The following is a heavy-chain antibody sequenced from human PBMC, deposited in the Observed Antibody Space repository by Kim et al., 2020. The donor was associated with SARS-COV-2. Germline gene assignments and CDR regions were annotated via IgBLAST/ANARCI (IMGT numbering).Heavy chain of an antibody. Sequence: STNYYPSRESRVTISVDTSKHQFSLKLSSVTAADTAVYYCARRAMTGYYDYWGQGTLVTVSS. D-gene: IGHD3-9*01. CDR3: ARRAMTGYYDY. V-gene: IGHV4-61*07. CDR2: ST. J-gene: IGHJ4*02.